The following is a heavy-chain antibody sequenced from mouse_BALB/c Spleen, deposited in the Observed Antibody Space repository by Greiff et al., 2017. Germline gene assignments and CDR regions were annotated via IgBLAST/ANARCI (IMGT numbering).Heavy chain of an antibody. CDR1: GYTFTDYE. CDR3: TGGWLRRGAWFAY. J-gene: IGHJ3*01. Sequence: QVQLQQSGAELVRPGASVTLSCKASGYTFTDYEMHWVKQTPVHGLEWIGAIDPETGGTAYNQKFKGKATLTADKSSSTAYMELRSLTSEDSAVYYCTGGWLRRGAWFAYWGQGTLVTVSA. CDR2: IDPETGGT. D-gene: IGHD2-2*01. V-gene: IGHV1-15*01.